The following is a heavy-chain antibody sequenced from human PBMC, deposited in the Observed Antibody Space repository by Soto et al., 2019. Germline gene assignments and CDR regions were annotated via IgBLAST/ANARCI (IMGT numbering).Heavy chain of an antibody. V-gene: IGHV1-69*12. Sequence: QVQLVQSGAEVKKPGSSVKVSCKASGGTFSSYAISWVRQAPGQGLEWMGGIIPIFGTANYAQKFQGRVTITADESTSTAYMELSSLRSEDTAVYYCARDQGYGGNSLSFYYYYYGMDVWGQGTTVTVSS. CDR3: ARDQGYGGNSLSFYYYYYGMDV. J-gene: IGHJ6*02. D-gene: IGHD2-21*02. CDR2: IIPIFGTA. CDR1: GGTFSSYA.